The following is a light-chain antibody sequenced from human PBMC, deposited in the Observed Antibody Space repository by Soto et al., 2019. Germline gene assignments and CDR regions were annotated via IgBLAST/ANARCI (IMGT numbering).Light chain of an antibody. J-gene: IGKJ4*01. CDR3: QQYNRWPLT. CDR2: VAS. Sequence: EIVMTQSPATLSVSPGERATLSCRASQSVNSNLAWYQQKPGQAPRLLIYVASTRATGIPARFSGSGSGTEFTLTLSSRQSEDFAVYYCQQYNRWPLTFGGGTKVEIK. V-gene: IGKV3-15*01. CDR1: QSVNSN.